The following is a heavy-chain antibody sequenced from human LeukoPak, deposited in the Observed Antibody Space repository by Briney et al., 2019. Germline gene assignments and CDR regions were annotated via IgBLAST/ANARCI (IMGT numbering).Heavy chain of an antibody. CDR3: ARDFNYGSGSNYYYYMDV. Sequence: SGGSLRLSCAASGFTVSSNYMSWVRQAPGKGLEWVSVIYSGGSTYYADSVKGRFTIFRDNSKNTLYLQMNSLRAEDTAVYYCARDFNYGSGSNYYYYMDVWGKGTTVTVSS. J-gene: IGHJ6*03. CDR1: GFTVSSNY. CDR2: IYSGGST. D-gene: IGHD3-10*01. V-gene: IGHV3-53*01.